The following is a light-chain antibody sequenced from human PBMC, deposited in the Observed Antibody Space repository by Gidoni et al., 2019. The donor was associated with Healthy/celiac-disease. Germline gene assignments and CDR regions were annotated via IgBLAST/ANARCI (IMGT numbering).Light chain of an antibody. V-gene: IGLV2-14*01. Sequence: QSALTPPASVSGSPGQSITISCTGTSSDVGGYNYVSWYQQHQGKAPKLMIYEVSNRPSGVSNRVSGSKSGNTAALTISGLQAEDEADYYCSSYTSSSTQVFGTGSKVTVL. J-gene: IGLJ1*01. CDR2: EVS. CDR1: SSDVGGYNY. CDR3: SSYTSSSTQV.